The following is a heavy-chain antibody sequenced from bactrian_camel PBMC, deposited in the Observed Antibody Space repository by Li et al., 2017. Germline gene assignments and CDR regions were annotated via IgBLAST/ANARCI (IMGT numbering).Heavy chain of an antibody. V-gene: IGHV3S25*01. Sequence: QLVESGGGSAQAGGSLKLSCEFSEYTYSSNCMTWFRQAPGKEREGVAAMYQGGAKTYYADSVKGRFTISQDDAKNTLYLQMNSLKPEDTAMYYCAAKEGWSQRFGSTWNEKPWYHYWGQGTQVTVS. CDR1: EYTYSSNC. J-gene: IGHJ4*01. CDR3: AAKEGWSQRFGSTWNEKPWYHY. CDR2: MYQGGAKT. D-gene: IGHD6*01.